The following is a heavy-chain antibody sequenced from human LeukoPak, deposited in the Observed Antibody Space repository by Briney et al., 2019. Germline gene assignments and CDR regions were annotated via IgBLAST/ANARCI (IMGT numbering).Heavy chain of an antibody. V-gene: IGHV4-39*07. CDR3: ASYYYYYMDV. CDR2: IYYSGST. Sequence: SETLSLTWTVSGGSISSSSYYWGWIRQPPGKGLEWIGSIYYSGSTYYNPSLKSRVTISVDTSKNQFSLKLSSVTAADTAVYYCASYYYYYMDVWGKGTTVTVSS. CDR1: GGSISSSSYY. J-gene: IGHJ6*03.